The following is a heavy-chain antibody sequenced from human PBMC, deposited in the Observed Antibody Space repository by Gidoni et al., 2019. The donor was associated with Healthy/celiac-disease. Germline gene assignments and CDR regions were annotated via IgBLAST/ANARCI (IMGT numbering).Heavy chain of an antibody. D-gene: IGHD2-21*02. CDR1: GFTFSSYS. Sequence: EVQLVESGGGLVKHGGSLRLSCAAAGFTFSSYSMNCVGKAPGKGLEWVSSISSSSSYISYADSAMGRFTISRDNAKNSLYLQMNSLRAEDTAVYYCARDGSAYCGGDCYPIDYWGQGTLVTVSS. J-gene: IGHJ4*02. V-gene: IGHV3-21*01. CDR2: ISSSSSYI. CDR3: ARDGSAYCGGDCYPIDY.